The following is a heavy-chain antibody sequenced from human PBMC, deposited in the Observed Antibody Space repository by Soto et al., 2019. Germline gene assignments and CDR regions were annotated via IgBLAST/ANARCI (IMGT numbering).Heavy chain of an antibody. CDR3: ARDFGLNIYCTNGVCYGSSWYRGGMDV. CDR2: ISYDGSNK. Sequence: GGSLRLSCAASGFTFSSYAMHWVRQAPGKGLEWVAVISYDGSNKYYADSVKGRFTISRDNSKNTLYLQMNSLRAEDTAVYYCARDFGLNIYCTNGVCYGSSWYRGGMDVWGQGTTVTVSS. D-gene: IGHD2-8*01. J-gene: IGHJ6*02. CDR1: GFTFSSYA. V-gene: IGHV3-30-3*01.